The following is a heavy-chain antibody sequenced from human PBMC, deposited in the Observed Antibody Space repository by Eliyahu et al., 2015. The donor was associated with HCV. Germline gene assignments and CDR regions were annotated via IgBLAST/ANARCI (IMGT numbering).Heavy chain of an antibody. D-gene: IGHD2-15*01. V-gene: IGHV4-39*01. Sequence: QLHLQQSGPGLVKPSETLSLTCTVSGVSIDDRLYYWGWIRLPPGKGLEWIGNINHSGQTTYNPSLKSRLTLSVDTSKSQFSLKLASVTAADTALYFCARLNVGLVKSAFDLWGQGTKVTVSS. CDR1: GVSIDDRLYY. CDR3: ARLNVGLVKSAFDL. CDR2: INHSGQT. J-gene: IGHJ3*01.